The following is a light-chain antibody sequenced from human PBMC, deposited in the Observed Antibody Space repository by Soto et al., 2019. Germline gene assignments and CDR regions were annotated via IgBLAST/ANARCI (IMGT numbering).Light chain of an antibody. Sequence: QSALTQPASVSGSPGQSITISCTGTSSDVGSYNLVSWYQQHPGKAPKLIIYEGSKRPSGVSNRFSGSKSGNTASLTISGLQAEDEADYYCCSYAGSLRVFGTGTKLTVL. V-gene: IGLV2-23*01. CDR2: EGS. CDR1: SSDVGSYNL. CDR3: CSYAGSLRV. J-gene: IGLJ1*01.